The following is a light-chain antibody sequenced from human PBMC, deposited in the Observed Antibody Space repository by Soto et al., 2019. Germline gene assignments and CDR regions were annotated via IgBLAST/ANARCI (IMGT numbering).Light chain of an antibody. Sequence: EIVLTQSPGTLSLSPGERATLSCRAGQSVSSNYLAWYQQKPGQAPRLLIYGASSRATGIPDRFSGSGSGTDFTLTISRLEPEDFAVYYCQQYGSSLYTFGQGTKLAIK. CDR2: GAS. CDR3: QQYGSSLYT. V-gene: IGKV3-20*01. CDR1: QSVSSNY. J-gene: IGKJ2*01.